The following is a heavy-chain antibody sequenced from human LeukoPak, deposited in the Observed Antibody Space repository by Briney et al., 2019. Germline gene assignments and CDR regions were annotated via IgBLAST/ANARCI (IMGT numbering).Heavy chain of an antibody. D-gene: IGHD6-19*01. CDR1: GYTFTGYC. Sequence: ASVKVSCKASGYTFTGYCMHWVRQAPGQGLEWMGWINPNSGGTNYAQKFQGRVTMTRDTSISTAYMELSRLRSDDTAVYYCARNSDSGWCPNYWGQGTLVTVSS. CDR2: INPNSGGT. CDR3: ARNSDSGWCPNY. J-gene: IGHJ4*02. V-gene: IGHV1-2*02.